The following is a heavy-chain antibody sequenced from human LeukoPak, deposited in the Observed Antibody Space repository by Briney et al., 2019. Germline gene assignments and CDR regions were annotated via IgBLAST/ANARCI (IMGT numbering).Heavy chain of an antibody. CDR1: GFTFSSYA. CDR3: AKVRGWQVPDASGWFDP. V-gene: IGHV3-23*01. J-gene: IGHJ5*02. CDR2: ISGSGGST. Sequence: PGGSLRLSCAASGFTFSSYAMSWVRQAPGKGLEWVSAISGSGGSTYYADSVKGRFTISRDNSKNTLYLQMNSLRAEDTAVYYCAKVRGWQVPDASGWFDPWGQGTLVTVSS. D-gene: IGHD6-19*01.